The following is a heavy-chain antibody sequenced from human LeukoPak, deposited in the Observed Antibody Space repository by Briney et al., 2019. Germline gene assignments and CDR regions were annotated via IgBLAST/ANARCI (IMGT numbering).Heavy chain of an antibody. V-gene: IGHV4-34*01. Sequence: NPSETLSLTCAVYGGSFSGYYWSWIRQPPGKGLEWIGKINHSGSTNYNPSLKSRVTISVDTSKNQFSLKLSSVTAADTAVYYCASRLPTTVTTGDSTDYWGQGTLVTVSS. CDR2: INHSGST. D-gene: IGHD4-11*01. J-gene: IGHJ4*02. CDR1: GGSFSGYY. CDR3: ASRLPTTVTTGDSTDY.